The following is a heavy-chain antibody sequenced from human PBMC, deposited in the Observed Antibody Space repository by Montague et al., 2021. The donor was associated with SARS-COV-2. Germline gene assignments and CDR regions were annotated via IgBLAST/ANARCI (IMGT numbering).Heavy chain of an antibody. V-gene: IGHV4-31*03. CDR2: IYYNGST. D-gene: IGHD2-2*01. CDR3: ARAHVVVPTTRNWFGP. CDR1: GGSISSGGYY. Sequence: TLSLTCTVSGGSISSGGYYWSWIRQHPGKGLEWIGYIYYNGSTXYNPSLKSRLTISVDTSKNRFSLKLSSVTAADTAMYYCARAHVVVPTTRNWFGPWGQGTLVTVSS. J-gene: IGHJ5*02.